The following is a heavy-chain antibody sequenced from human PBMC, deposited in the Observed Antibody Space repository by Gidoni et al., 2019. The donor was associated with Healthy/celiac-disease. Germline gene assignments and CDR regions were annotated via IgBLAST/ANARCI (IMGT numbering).Heavy chain of an antibody. Sequence: EVQLVESGGGLVQPGGSRRLSCAAFGFTVSSYAMSWVRQAPGKGLEWVSAISGSGGSTSYSDSVKGRFTISRDNSKNTLYLQMNSLRAEDTAVYYCAKDDGYNYDYFDYWGQGTLVTVSS. D-gene: IGHD5-12*01. J-gene: IGHJ4*02. V-gene: IGHV3-23*04. CDR2: ISGSGGST. CDR3: AKDDGYNYDYFDY. CDR1: GFTVSSYA.